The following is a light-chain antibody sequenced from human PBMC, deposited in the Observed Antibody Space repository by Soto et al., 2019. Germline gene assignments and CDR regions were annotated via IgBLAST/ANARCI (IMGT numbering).Light chain of an antibody. Sequence: EIVMTQSPATLSVSPGERATLSCRASQSISSNLAWYQQKPGQAPSLLIYGASARATGIPARFSGSGSGTEFTLTISSLQSEDYAVYYCQHYNNWPFTFGQGTNREIK. CDR3: QHYNNWPFT. J-gene: IGKJ2*01. V-gene: IGKV3-15*01. CDR2: GAS. CDR1: QSISSN.